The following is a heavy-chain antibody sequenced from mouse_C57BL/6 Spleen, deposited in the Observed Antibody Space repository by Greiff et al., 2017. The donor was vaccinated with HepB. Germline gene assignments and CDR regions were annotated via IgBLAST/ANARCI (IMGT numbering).Heavy chain of an antibody. V-gene: IGHV3-6*01. D-gene: IGHD4-1*01. CDR1: GYSITSGYS. J-gene: IGHJ1*03. CDR3: ARDDWDVYFDV. Sequence: EVKLQESGPGLVKPSQSLSLTCSVTGYSITSGYSWTWIRQFPGNKLEWMGYISYDGSNNYNPSLKNRISITRDTSKNQFFLKLNSVTTEDTATYYCARDDWDVYFDVWGTGTTVTVSS. CDR2: ISYDGSN.